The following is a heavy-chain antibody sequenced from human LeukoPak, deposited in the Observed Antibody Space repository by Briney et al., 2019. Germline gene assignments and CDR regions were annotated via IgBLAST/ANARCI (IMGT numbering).Heavy chain of an antibody. D-gene: IGHD7-27*01. CDR2: IYYSGST. CDR3: ARDPGDAFDI. V-gene: IGHV4-59*01. J-gene: IGHJ3*02. CDR1: GGSISSYY. Sequence: SETLSLTCTVSGGSISSYYWSWIRQPPGKGLEWIGYIYYSGSTNYNPSLKSRVTISVDTSKNQFSLKLSSVTAADTAVYYCARDPGDAFDIWGQGTMVTVSS.